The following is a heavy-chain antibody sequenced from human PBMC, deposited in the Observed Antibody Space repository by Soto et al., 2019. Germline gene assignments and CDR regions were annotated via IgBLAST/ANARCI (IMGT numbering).Heavy chain of an antibody. J-gene: IGHJ5*02. CDR2: IYPGDSDT. D-gene: IGHD6-19*01. Sequence: RGESLKISCTGCGYRFTSYWIGWVRQLPGKGLEWMGIIYPGDSDTRYSPSFQGQVTISADKSISTAYLQWSSLKASDTAVYYCARASSTSGRYSSGWSPWGQGTLVTVSS. CDR3: ARASSTSGRYSSGWSP. CDR1: GYRFTSYW. V-gene: IGHV5-51*01.